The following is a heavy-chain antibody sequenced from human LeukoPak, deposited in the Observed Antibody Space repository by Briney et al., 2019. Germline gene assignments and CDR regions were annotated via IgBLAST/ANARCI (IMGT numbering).Heavy chain of an antibody. V-gene: IGHV4-59*08. Sequence: SETLSLTCTVSGGSTSSYYWSWIRQPPGKGLEWIGYIYYSGSTNYNPSLKSRVTISVDTSKNQFSLKLSSVTAADTAVYYCARQDDILTGYYYFDYWGQGTLVTVSS. J-gene: IGHJ4*02. CDR3: ARQDDILTGYYYFDY. CDR2: IYYSGST. CDR1: GGSTSSYY. D-gene: IGHD3-9*01.